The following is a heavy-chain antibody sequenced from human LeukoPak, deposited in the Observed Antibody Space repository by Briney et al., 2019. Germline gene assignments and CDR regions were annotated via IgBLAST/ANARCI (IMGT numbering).Heavy chain of an antibody. D-gene: IGHD4-11*01. CDR3: ARLHMTTVIPTSDYYYGMGV. J-gene: IGHJ6*02. CDR1: GYSFTSYW. CDR2: IFPADSDI. V-gene: IGHV5-51*01. Sequence: GESLKISCKGSGYSFTSYWIGWVRQMPGKGLEWMGIIFPADSDIRYSPSFQGQVTISADKSISTAYLQRSSLKASDTAMYYCARLHMTTVIPTSDYYYGMGVWGRGTTVTVS.